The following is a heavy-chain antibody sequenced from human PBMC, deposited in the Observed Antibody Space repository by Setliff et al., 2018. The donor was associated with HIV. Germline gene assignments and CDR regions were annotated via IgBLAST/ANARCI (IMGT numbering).Heavy chain of an antibody. V-gene: IGHV4-59*02. CDR2: IHYSGNT. Sequence: SETLSLTCTVSGGSVNDFYCNWIRQPPGKGPEWIGYIHYSGNTDYTPPLKSRVTLSVDTSKNQFTLNLRSVTAADTAVYYCAREDTLASHWSAGGFFDYWGQGMAVTVSS. J-gene: IGHJ4*02. CDR1: GGSVNDFY. D-gene: IGHD2-8*02. CDR3: AREDTLASHWSAGGFFDY.